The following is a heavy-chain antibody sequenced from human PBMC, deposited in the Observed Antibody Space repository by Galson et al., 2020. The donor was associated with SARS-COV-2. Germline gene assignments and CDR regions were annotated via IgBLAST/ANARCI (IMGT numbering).Heavy chain of an antibody. CDR3: ARVPQPYDSGQGDGLDV. CDR1: GGSISSGGYY. J-gene: IGHJ6*02. CDR2: MYYSGSA. Sequence: SETLSLTCTVSGGSISSGGYYWSWIRQHPGKGLEWIGYMYYSGSAYYNPSLKSRVTISVDTSKNQFSLKLSSVTAADTAVYYFARVPQPYDSGQGDGLDVWGQGTTVTVSS. V-gene: IGHV4-31*03. D-gene: IGHD3-10*01.